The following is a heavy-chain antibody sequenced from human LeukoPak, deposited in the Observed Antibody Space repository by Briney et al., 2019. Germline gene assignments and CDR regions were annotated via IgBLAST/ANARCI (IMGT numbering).Heavy chain of an antibody. CDR2: INPNSGGT. Sequence: ASVKVSCKASGYTFTGYYMHWVRQAPGQGLEWMGWINPNSGGTNYAQKFQGRVTMTRDTSISTAYMELSRLRSDDTAVYYCARPTYYYGSGSYYNPSYYYYYMDVWGKGTTVTISS. CDR3: ARPTYYYGSGSYYNPSYYYYYMDV. V-gene: IGHV1-2*02. J-gene: IGHJ6*03. D-gene: IGHD3-10*01. CDR1: GYTFTGYY.